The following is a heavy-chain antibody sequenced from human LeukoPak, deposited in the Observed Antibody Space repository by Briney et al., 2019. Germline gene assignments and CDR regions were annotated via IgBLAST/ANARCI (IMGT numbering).Heavy chain of an antibody. D-gene: IGHD3-22*01. CDR2: ISYDGSNK. V-gene: IGHV3-30*01. CDR3: ARRSGYYDSSP. CDR1: GFTFSSYA. Sequence: PGRSLRLSCAASGFTFSSYAMHWVRQAPGKGLEWVVVISYDGSNKYYADSVKGQFTISRDNSKNTLYLQMNSLRAEDTAVYYCARRSGYYDSSPWGQGTLVTVSS. J-gene: IGHJ5*02.